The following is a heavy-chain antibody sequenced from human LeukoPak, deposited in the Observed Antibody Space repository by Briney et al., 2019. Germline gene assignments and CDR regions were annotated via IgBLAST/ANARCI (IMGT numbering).Heavy chain of an antibody. V-gene: IGHV4-61*01. CDR2: IYYSGST. CDR1: GGSVSSGSHY. CDR3: ARGTMIVVVNWFDP. J-gene: IGHJ5*02. Sequence: SETLSLTCTVSGGSVSSGSHYWSWIRQPPGKGLEWIGYIYYSGSTNYNPSLKSRVTISVDTSKNQFSLKLSSVTAADTAVYYCARGTMIVVVNWFDPWGQGTLVTVSS. D-gene: IGHD3-22*01.